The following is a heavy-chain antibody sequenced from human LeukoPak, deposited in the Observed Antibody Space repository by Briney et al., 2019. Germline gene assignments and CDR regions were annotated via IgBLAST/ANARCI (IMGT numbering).Heavy chain of an antibody. V-gene: IGHV3-30*02. J-gene: IGHJ4*02. CDR3: VRDRDYDILTGYYYFDY. CDR1: GFTFSSYG. CDR2: IRYDGSNK. D-gene: IGHD3-9*01. Sequence: GGSLRLSCAASGFTFSSYGMHWVRQAPGKGLEWVAFIRYDGSNKYYADSVKGRFTISRDNSKNTLYLQMNSLRAEDTAVYYCVRDRDYDILTGYYYFDYWGQGTLVTVSS.